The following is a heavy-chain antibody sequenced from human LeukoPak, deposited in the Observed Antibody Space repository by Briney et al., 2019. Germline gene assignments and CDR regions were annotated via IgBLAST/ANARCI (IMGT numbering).Heavy chain of an antibody. CDR2: IRYDGSNK. Sequence: GGSLRLSCAASGFTFSSYGMHWVRQAPGKGLEWVAFIRYDGSNKYYADSVKGRFTISRDNSKNTLYLQMNSLRAEDTAVYYCAKDGPYCSGGSCYSGRIVYWGQGTLVTVSS. CDR1: GFTFSSYG. J-gene: IGHJ4*02. D-gene: IGHD2-15*01. V-gene: IGHV3-30*02. CDR3: AKDGPYCSGGSCYSGRIVY.